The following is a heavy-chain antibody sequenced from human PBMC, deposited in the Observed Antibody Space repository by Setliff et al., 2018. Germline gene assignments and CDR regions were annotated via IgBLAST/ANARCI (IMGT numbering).Heavy chain of an antibody. J-gene: IGHJ6*02. Sequence: PGGSLRLSCAASGFTFSSYAMSWVRQAPGKGLEWVSAISASGGSTYYADSVKGRFTISRDNSKNTLYLQMNSLRAEDTAVYYCAKDLYSSSWNYYYYGMDVWGQGTTVTVSS. CDR1: GFTFSSYA. D-gene: IGHD6-13*01. CDR3: AKDLYSSSWNYYYYGMDV. V-gene: IGHV3-23*01. CDR2: ISASGGST.